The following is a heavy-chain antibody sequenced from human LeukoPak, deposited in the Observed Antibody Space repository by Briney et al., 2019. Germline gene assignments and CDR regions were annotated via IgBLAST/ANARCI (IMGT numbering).Heavy chain of an antibody. V-gene: IGHV3-21*01. CDR3: ARAYSSGPQVDY. J-gene: IGHJ4*02. CDR1: GFTFSSYS. Sequence: GGSLRLSCAASGFTFSSYSMNWVRQAPGKGLEWVSSISSSSSYIYYADSVKGRFTISRDNAKNSLYLQMNSLRAEDTAVYYCARAYSSGPQVDYWGQGTLVTVS. CDR2: ISSSSSYI. D-gene: IGHD6-19*01.